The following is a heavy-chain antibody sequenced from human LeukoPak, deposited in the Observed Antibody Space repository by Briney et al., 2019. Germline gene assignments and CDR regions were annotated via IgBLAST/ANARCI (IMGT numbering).Heavy chain of an antibody. V-gene: IGHV3-30-3*01. D-gene: IGHD6-13*01. Sequence: PGGSLRLSCAASGFTFSSYAMHWVRQAPGKGLEWVAVISYDGSNKYYADSVKGRFTISRDNSKNTLYLQMNSLRAEDTAVYSCARDSGSTGYSSSWYYFDYWGQGTLVTASS. J-gene: IGHJ4*02. CDR3: ARDSGSTGYSSSWYYFDY. CDR2: ISYDGSNK. CDR1: GFTFSSYA.